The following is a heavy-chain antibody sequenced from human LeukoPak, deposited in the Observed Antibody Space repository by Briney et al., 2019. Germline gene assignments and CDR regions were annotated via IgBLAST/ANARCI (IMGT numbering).Heavy chain of an antibody. D-gene: IGHD3-16*01. CDR3: TTAPAGYGLDDY. CDR1: GFTFSNAW. CDR2: FKSKVDGGTT. J-gene: IGHJ4*02. V-gene: IGHV3-15*01. Sequence: GGYLRLSCVASGFTFSNAWMSWVRQAPGKGLEWVGRFKSKVDGGTTDYAAPVKGRFTFSRDDSTNTLYLQMNSLKTEDTAVYYCTTAPAGYGLDDYWGQGTLVTVSS.